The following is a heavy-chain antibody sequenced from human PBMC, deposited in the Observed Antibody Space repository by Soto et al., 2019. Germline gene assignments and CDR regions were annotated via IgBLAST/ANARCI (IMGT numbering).Heavy chain of an antibody. V-gene: IGHV4-31*03. CDR1: GGSISSGGYY. J-gene: IGHJ4*02. D-gene: IGHD3-22*01. CDR2: IYYSGST. Sequence: QVQLQESGPGLVKPSQTLSLTCTVSGGSISSGGYYWSWIRQHPGKGLEWIGYIYYSGSTYYNPSLKTRVTISVDTSKNQFSLKLSSVTAADTAVYYCARSDMGIVVHDYWGQGTLVTVSS. CDR3: ARSDMGIVVHDY.